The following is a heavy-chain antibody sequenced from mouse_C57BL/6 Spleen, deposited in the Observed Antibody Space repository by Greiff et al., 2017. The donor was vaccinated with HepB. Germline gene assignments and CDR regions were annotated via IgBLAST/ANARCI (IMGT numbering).Heavy chain of an antibody. CDR3: ARNSYGTRPYAMGY. J-gene: IGHJ4*01. V-gene: IGHV2-2*01. D-gene: IGHD1-1*01. Sequence: VKLLESGPGLVQPSQSLSITCTVSGFSLTSYGVHRVRQSPGKGLEWLGVIWSGGSTDYNAAFISRLSISKDNSKSQAFFKMNSLQADDTAIYHCARNSYGTRPYAMGYWGQGASVTVSS. CDR2: IWSGGST. CDR1: GFSLTSYG.